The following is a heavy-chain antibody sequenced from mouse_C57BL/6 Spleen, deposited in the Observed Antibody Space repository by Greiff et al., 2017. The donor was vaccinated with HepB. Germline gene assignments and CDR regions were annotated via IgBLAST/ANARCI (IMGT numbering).Heavy chain of an antibody. Sequence: EVQVVESGGGLVKPGGSLKLSCAASGFTFSSYAMSWVRQTPEKRLEWVATISDGGSYTYYPDNVKGRFTISRDNAKNNLYLQMSHLKSEDTAMYYCASPYDGYVYWYFDVWGTGTTVTVSS. V-gene: IGHV5-4*01. CDR3: ASPYDGYVYWYFDV. CDR1: GFTFSSYA. J-gene: IGHJ1*03. CDR2: ISDGGSYT. D-gene: IGHD2-3*01.